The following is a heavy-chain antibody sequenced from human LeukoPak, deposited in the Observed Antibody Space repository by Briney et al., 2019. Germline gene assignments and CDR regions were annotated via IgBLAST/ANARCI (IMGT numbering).Heavy chain of an antibody. Sequence: ASVKVSCKASGYTFTSYDINWVRQATGQGLEWMGWMNPNSGNTGYAQKFQGRVTITRNTSISTAYMELSSLRSEDTAVYYCARGGVVVVPAAAYYYYYYMDVWGKGTTVTVSS. CDR1: GYTFTSYD. D-gene: IGHD2-2*01. V-gene: IGHV1-8*03. J-gene: IGHJ6*03. CDR3: ARGGVVVVPAAAYYYYYYMDV. CDR2: MNPNSGNT.